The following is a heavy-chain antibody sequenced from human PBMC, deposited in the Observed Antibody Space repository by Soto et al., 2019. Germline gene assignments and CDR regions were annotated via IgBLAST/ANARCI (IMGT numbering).Heavy chain of an antibody. D-gene: IGHD3-16*01. J-gene: IGHJ5*02. CDR3: ASLRGRLAYVSRFDP. Sequence: GGSLRLSCVASEFTYSSYWMTWVRQSPGKGLEWVANIKQDGTEKYYVDSVKGRFTISRDNAKSSLYLQMNSLRAEDTAVYYCASLRGRLAYVSRFDPWGQGTLVTVSS. V-gene: IGHV3-7*01. CDR2: IKQDGTEK. CDR1: EFTYSSYW.